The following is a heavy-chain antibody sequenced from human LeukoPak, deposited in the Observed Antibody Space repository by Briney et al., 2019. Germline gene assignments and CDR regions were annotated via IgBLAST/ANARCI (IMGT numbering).Heavy chain of an antibody. CDR1: GFTFSSFA. Sequence: GGSLRLSCAASGFTFSSFAMNWVRQAPGKGLEWVSYITSSGSTIYYADSVKGRFTISRDNAKNSLYLQMNSLRAEDTAVYFCARQRYSDYWGQGTLVTVSS. D-gene: IGHD1-1*01. CDR2: ITSSGSTI. V-gene: IGHV3-48*03. CDR3: ARQRYSDY. J-gene: IGHJ4*02.